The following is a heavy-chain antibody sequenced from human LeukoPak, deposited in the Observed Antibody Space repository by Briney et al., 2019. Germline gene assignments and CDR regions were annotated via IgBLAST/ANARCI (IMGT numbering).Heavy chain of an antibody. J-gene: IGHJ4*02. CDR3: AKSGYNRFDY. CDR2: INSDGSST. CDR1: GFTFSSYW. Sequence: PGGSLRLSCAASGFTFSSYWMHWVRQAPGKGLVWVSRINSDGSSTSYADSVKGRFTISRDDSKNTLYLQMNSLRAEDTAVYYCAKSGYNRFDYWGQGTLVTVSS. V-gene: IGHV3-74*01. D-gene: IGHD5-24*01.